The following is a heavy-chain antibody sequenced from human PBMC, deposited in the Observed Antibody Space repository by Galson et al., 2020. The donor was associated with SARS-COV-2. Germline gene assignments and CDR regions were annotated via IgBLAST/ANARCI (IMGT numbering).Heavy chain of an antibody. J-gene: IGHJ6*03. CDR3: ARGQADFWKRVGGRDYYYMDV. V-gene: IGHV3-48*04. CDR2: ISSSSSTI. CDR1: GFTFSSYS. D-gene: IGHD3-3*01. Sequence: GGSLRLSCAASGFTFSSYSMNWVRQAPGKGLEWVSYISSSSSTIYYADSVKGRFTISRDNAKNSLYLQMNSLRAEDTAVYYCARGQADFWKRVGGRDYYYMDVWGKGTTVTVSS.